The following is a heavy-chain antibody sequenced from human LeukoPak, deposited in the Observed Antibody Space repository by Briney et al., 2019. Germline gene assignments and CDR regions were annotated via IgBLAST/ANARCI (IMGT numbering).Heavy chain of an antibody. D-gene: IGHD5-12*01. CDR2: INPSSGST. CDR3: AVATSGSAFDI. Sequence: ASVKVSCKASGYTVTSYYMHWVRQAPGQGLEWMGIINPSSGSTRYAQKFQGRVTMTRDTSTSTVYMELSSLRSEDTAVYYCAVATSGSAFDIWGQGTMVTVSS. J-gene: IGHJ3*02. CDR1: GYTVTSYY. V-gene: IGHV1-46*01.